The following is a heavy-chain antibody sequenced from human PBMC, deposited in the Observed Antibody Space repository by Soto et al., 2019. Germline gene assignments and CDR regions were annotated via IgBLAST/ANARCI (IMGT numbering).Heavy chain of an antibody. CDR2: IFYSGSA. V-gene: IGHV4-59*01. CDR3: ARSGHSFGGVV. D-gene: IGHD3-16*01. CDR1: GASMNNYY. J-gene: IGHJ4*02. Sequence: SETLSLTCTVSGASMNNYYGSWIRQPPGKGLEYIGYIFYSGSADYNPSLRSRVTMSVDTSNNQFSLKLRSVTAADTAVYYCARSGHSFGGVVWGQGILVTVSS.